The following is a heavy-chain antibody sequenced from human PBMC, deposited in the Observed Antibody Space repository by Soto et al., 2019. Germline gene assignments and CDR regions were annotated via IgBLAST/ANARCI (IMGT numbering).Heavy chain of an antibody. CDR3: ARERTGTTSMDV. Sequence: ASLKVSCKASGYTFTSYDINWVRQATGQGLEWMGWMNPNSGNTGYAQKFQGRVTMTRNTSISTAYMELSSLRSEDTAVYYCARERTGTTSMDVWRQGTTVTVSS. CDR1: GYTFTSYD. V-gene: IGHV1-8*01. CDR2: MNPNSGNT. J-gene: IGHJ6*02. D-gene: IGHD1-1*01.